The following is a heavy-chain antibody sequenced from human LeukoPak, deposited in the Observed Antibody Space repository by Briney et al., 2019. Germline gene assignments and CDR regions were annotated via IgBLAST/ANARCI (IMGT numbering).Heavy chain of an antibody. CDR3: ARANQVYDFWSRLVAYYYYTDV. CDR1: GYTFTSYG. D-gene: IGHD3-3*01. Sequence: GASVKVSCKASGYTFTSYGISWVRRAPGQGLEWMGWISAYNGNTNYAQKLQGRVTMTTDTSTSTAYMELRSLRSDDTAVYYCARANQVYDFWSRLVAYYYYTDVWGKGTTVTVSS. J-gene: IGHJ6*03. V-gene: IGHV1-18*01. CDR2: ISAYNGNT.